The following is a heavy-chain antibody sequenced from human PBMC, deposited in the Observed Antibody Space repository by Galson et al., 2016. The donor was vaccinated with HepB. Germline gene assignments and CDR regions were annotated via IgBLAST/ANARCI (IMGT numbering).Heavy chain of an antibody. CDR1: GFTFSSYW. J-gene: IGHJ4*02. V-gene: IGHV3-7*03. D-gene: IGHD3-22*01. Sequence: SLRLSCAASGFTFSSYWMAWVRQAPGKGLEWVANMNQDGSEKNYVDSAKGRFTISRDNSKNTLYLHMNRLGGEDTAVYYCAKERRFGWDSSSLFDNWGQRTLVTVSS. CDR2: MNQDGSEK. CDR3: AKERRFGWDSSSLFDN.